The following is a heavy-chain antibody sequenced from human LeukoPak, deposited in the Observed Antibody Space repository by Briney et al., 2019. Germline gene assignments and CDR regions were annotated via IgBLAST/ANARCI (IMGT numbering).Heavy chain of an antibody. CDR2: IKQDGGQI. CDR1: GFTFSSYS. V-gene: IGHV3-7*01. J-gene: IGHJ4*02. Sequence: GGSLRLSCAASGFTFSSYSMNWVRQAPEKGLEWVANIKQDGGQIYYLESVKGRFTVSRDNAKNSLYLQMNSLRAEDTAVYYCARLGARQMLEYWGQGTLVTVSS. D-gene: IGHD4-17*01. CDR3: ARLGARQMLEY.